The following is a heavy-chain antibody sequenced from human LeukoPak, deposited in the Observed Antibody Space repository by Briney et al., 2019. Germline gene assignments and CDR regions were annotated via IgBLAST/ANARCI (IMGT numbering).Heavy chain of an antibody. V-gene: IGHV1-69*05. D-gene: IGHD6-19*01. J-gene: IGHJ4*02. CDR2: IIPIFGTA. CDR1: GGTFSSYA. Sequence: SVKVSCKASGGTFSSYAISWVRQAPGQRLEWMGGIIPIFGTANYAQKFQGRVTITMDESTSTAYMELSSLRSEDTAVYYCARERIPGYSSGWYYWGQGTLVTVSS. CDR3: ARERIPGYSSGWYY.